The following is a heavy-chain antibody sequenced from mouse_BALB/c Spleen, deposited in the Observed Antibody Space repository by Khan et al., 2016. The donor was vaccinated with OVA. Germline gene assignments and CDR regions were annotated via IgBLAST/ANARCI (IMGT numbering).Heavy chain of an antibody. CDR1: GYSFTGYF. J-gene: IGHJ4*01. V-gene: IGHV1-37*01. CDR3: GRNEGQYGGYGDAMYY. D-gene: IGHD2-13*01. Sequence: EVQLQQSGPDLVKPGASVKISCKASGYSFTGYFINWVKQDHGKSLEWIGRINPYNGDTFYNQKFEGKATLTVDESSSTAHMELLRLKSEESAVYYGGRNEGQYGGYGDAMYYWGQVNSVIVSS. CDR2: INPYNGDT.